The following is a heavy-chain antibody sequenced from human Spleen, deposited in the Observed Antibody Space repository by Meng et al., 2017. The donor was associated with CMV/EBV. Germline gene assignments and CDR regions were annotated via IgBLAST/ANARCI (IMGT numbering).Heavy chain of an antibody. CDR2: IFYSGHT. D-gene: IGHD6-25*01. J-gene: IGHJ5*02. Sequence: SETLSLTCTVSSGSISSGGYYWGWVRQSPGKGLEWIGSIFYSGHTYYNPSLKSRVSISVDTSKNQFSLKMTSVTAADTAVYSCARHSDYRRRYWFDPWGQGTLVTVSS. CDR3: ARHSDYRRRYWFDP. CDR1: SGSISSGGYY. V-gene: IGHV4-39*01.